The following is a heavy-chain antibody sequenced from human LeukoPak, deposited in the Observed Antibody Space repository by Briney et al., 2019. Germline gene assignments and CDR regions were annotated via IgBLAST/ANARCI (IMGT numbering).Heavy chain of an antibody. CDR2: IWFDGDNK. CDR3: ARDGQRSGYYLQFDY. V-gene: IGHV3-33*01. Sequence: GKSLRLSCAASGFTFSSYGMHWVRQAPGKGLEWVAVIWFDGDNKYYADSVKGRFTISRDNSKNTLYLQMNSLRAEDTAVYYCARDGQRSGYYLQFDYWGQGTLVTVSS. D-gene: IGHD3-22*01. CDR1: GFTFSSYG. J-gene: IGHJ4*02.